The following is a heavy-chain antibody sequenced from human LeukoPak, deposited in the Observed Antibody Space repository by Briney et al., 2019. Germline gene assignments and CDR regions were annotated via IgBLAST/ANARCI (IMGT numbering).Heavy chain of an antibody. D-gene: IGHD5-24*01. CDR3: AKSEKILKRRKTYNRFGP. Sequence: GGSLRLSCAASGFTFSSYGMHWVRQAPGKGLEWLSYIGSSGSTIYYADSVRGRFTISRDNSKNTLYLQMNSLRAEDTAVYFWAKSEKILKRRKTYNRFGPWGQGTLVTVSS. V-gene: IGHV3-48*01. CDR2: IGSSGSTI. J-gene: IGHJ5*02. CDR1: GFTFSSYG.